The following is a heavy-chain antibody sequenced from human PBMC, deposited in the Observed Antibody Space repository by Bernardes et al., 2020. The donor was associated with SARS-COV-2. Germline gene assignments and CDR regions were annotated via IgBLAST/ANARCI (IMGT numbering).Heavy chain of an antibody. D-gene: IGHD3-22*01. CDR1: GFTFRSSA. CDR2: ISGSGDRP. J-gene: IGHJ4*02. CDR3: AKGRDSGYLVPFDY. Sequence: RGSLVTSCAASGFTFRSSAMSWVRQAPGTGLEWVSGISGSGDRPNYAGSVKGRFTISRDTSKSTLYLQMNSLRAEDTAVYYCAKGRDSGYLVPFDYWGQGTLVTVSS. V-gene: IGHV3-23*01.